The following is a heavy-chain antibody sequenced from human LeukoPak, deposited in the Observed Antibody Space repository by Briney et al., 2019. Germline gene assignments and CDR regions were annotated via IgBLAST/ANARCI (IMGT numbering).Heavy chain of an antibody. CDR2: IYYSGST. CDR1: GGSFSGYY. CDR3: AREGPRYYYDSGC. J-gene: IGHJ4*02. Sequence: PSETLSLTCAVYGGSFSGYYWSWIRQPPGKGLEWIGYIYYSGSTYYNPSLKSRVTISVDTSKNQFSLKLSSVTAADTAVYYCAREGPRYYYDSGCWGQGTLVTVSS. D-gene: IGHD3-22*01. V-gene: IGHV4-30-4*08.